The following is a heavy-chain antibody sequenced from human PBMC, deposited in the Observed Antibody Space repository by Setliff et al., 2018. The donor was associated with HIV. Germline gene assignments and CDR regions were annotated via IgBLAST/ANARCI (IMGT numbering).Heavy chain of an antibody. CDR3: ARDLSTHWSGYSLAY. J-gene: IGHJ4*02. D-gene: IGHD3-3*01. CDR2: INPKFGGT. V-gene: IGHV1-2*02. Sequence: ASVKVSCKASGYTFTNYYFHWVRQAPGQGLDWMGWINPKFGGTLYAQKFQGRVVMTRDMSTSTVSMELSSLTSDDAAVYYCARDLSTHWSGYSLAYWGQGTLVTVSS. CDR1: GYTFTNYY.